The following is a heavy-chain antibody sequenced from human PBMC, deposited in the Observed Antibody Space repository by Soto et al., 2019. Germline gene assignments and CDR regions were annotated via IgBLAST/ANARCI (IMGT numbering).Heavy chain of an antibody. Sequence: PGESLKISCKDSGYSFTNYWIAWVRQMPGKGLEWMGIIYPGDSRTRYSPSFQGQVTISVDKSISTVYLQWSSLKASDTAMYYCARDLDYGGNSEASGIWGQGTMVTVSS. CDR2: IYPGDSRT. V-gene: IGHV5-51*01. J-gene: IGHJ3*02. CDR1: GYSFTNYW. D-gene: IGHD4-17*01. CDR3: ARDLDYGGNSEASGI.